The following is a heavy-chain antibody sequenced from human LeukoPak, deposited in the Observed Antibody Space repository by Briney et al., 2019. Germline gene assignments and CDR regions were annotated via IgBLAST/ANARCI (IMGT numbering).Heavy chain of an antibody. CDR2: IHSGGST. V-gene: IGHV3-53*01. J-gene: IGHJ4*02. Sequence: GGSLRLSCVVSGFTVSTNFMSWVRQAPGERLEWVSVIHSGGSTYYADSVKGRFTISRDNSKNTLYLQMNSLRAEDTAVYYCARTRVDTTTFDYFDYWGQGTLVTVSS. CDR3: ARTRVDTTTFDYFDY. CDR1: GFTVSTNF. D-gene: IGHD4-11*01.